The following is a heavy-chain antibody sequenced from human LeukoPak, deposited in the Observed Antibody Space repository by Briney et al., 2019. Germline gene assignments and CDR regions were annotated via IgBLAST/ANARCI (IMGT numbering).Heavy chain of an antibody. CDR2: IKSKTDGGTT. CDR3: TTARPTEYSSGWFDAFDI. CDR1: GFTFSNAW. J-gene: IGHJ3*02. Sequence: GGSLRLSCAASGFTFSNAWMSWVRQAPGKGLEWVGRIKSKTDGGTTDYAAPVKGRFTISRDDSKNTLYLQMNSLKTEDTAVYYCTTARPTEYSSGWFDAFDIWGQGTMVTVSS. V-gene: IGHV3-15*01. D-gene: IGHD6-19*01.